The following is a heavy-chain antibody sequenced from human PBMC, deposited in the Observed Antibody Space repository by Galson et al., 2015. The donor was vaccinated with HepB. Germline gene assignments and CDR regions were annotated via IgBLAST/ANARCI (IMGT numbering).Heavy chain of an antibody. J-gene: IGHJ4*02. CDR1: GFTFSTYA. Sequence: SLRLSCAVSGFTFSTYAMSWVRQAPGEGLEWVSAISGSGISTYYADSVKGRFTISRDNSKNTLYLQMNSLRAEDTAVYYCAKVMITFGGVVVNYLDYWGQGTLVTVSS. V-gene: IGHV3-23*01. CDR2: ISGSGIST. CDR3: AKVMITFGGVVVNYLDY. D-gene: IGHD3-16*02.